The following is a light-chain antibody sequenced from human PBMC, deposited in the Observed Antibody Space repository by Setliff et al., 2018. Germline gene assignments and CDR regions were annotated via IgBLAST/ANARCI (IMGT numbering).Light chain of an antibody. CDR1: SSDVGNYKD. CDR2: EVT. CDR3: CSYAGGGTFYV. Sequence: QSALTQPASVSGSPGQSITISCTGSSSDVGNYKDVSWYQQHPGKAPKLIIYEVTKRPSGVSNRLSGSKSGNTASLTIFGLQAEDEADYYCCSYAGGGTFYVFGTGTKVTVL. V-gene: IGLV2-23*02. J-gene: IGLJ1*01.